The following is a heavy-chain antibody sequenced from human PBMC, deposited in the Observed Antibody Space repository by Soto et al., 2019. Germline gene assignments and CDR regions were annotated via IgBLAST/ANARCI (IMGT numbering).Heavy chain of an antibody. CDR2: ISAYNGNT. V-gene: IGHV1-18*01. CDR3: VYYYDSSGWRRDAFDI. J-gene: IGHJ3*02. D-gene: IGHD3-22*01. CDR1: GYTFTSYG. Sequence: QVQLVQSGAEVKKPGASVKVSCKASGYTFTSYGISWVRQAPGQGLEWMGWISAYNGNTNYAQKLQGRVAMTTDTSTSTAYMELRSLRSDDTAVYYCVYYYDSSGWRRDAFDIWGQGTMVTVSS.